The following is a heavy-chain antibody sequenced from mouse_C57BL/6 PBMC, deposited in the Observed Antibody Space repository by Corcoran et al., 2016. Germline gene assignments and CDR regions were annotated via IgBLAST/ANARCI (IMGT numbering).Heavy chain of an antibody. D-gene: IGHD1-1*02. CDR3: ARDLWGY. CDR1: GYSITSGYY. V-gene: IGHV3-6*01. J-gene: IGHJ2*01. CDR2: ISYDGSN. Sequence: DVQLQESGPGLVKPSQSLSLTCSVTGYSITSGYYWNWIRQFPGNKLEWMGYISYDGSNNYNPSLKNRISITRDTSKNQFFLKLNSVTTEDTATYYCARDLWGYWGQGTTLTVSS.